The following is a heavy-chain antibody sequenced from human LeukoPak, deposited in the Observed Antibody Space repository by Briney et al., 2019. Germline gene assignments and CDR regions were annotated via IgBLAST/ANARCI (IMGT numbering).Heavy chain of an antibody. CDR3: ARDSTPSYSSGWVYMDV. D-gene: IGHD6-25*01. CDR1: GFTFSSYE. Sequence: PGGSLRLSCAASGFTFSSYEMNWVRQAPGKGLEWISYISASGTLTHYAGSVEGRFTISRDNAKNSLYLQMNSLRGEDTAVYYCARDSTPSYSSGWVYMDVWGKGTTVTISS. J-gene: IGHJ6*04. V-gene: IGHV3-48*03. CDR2: ISASGTLT.